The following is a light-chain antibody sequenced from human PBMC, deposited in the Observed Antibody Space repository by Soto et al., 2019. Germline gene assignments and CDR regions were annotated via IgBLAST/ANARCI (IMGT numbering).Light chain of an antibody. V-gene: IGLV2-11*01. Sequence: QSALTQPRSVSGSPGQSVTISCTGTSSDVGGYNYVSWYQQHPGKAPKLMIYDVSKRPSGVPDRFSGSKSGNTASLTISGLQAEDEADYYCCSYAASYTLVFGGGTKLTVL. CDR3: CSYAASYTLV. CDR1: SSDVGGYNY. J-gene: IGLJ2*01. CDR2: DVS.